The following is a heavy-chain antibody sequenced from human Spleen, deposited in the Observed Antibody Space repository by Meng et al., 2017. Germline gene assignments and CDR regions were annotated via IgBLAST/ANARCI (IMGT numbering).Heavy chain of an antibody. CDR3: ARAPGYPTSPWFDP. V-gene: IGHV4-38-2*02. D-gene: IGHD3-16*02. Sequence: SETLSLTCTVSGYSIRSNYYWGWIRQPPGKGLEWIGSIYHSGSTYYNPSLKSRVTISEDTSKNHFSLRLTSVTAADTAVYYCARAPGYPTSPWFDPWGQGTLVTVSS. CDR2: IYHSGST. J-gene: IGHJ5*02. CDR1: GYSIRSNYY.